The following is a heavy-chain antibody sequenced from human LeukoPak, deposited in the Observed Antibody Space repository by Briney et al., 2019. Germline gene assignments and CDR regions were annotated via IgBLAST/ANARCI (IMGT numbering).Heavy chain of an antibody. V-gene: IGHV3-74*01. CDR3: ARDRSTPLTD. CDR1: GFSFSSYA. J-gene: IGHJ4*02. Sequence: GGSLRLSCSASGFSFSSYAMHWVRQAPGKGLLWVSRITSDGSSTAYADSVKGRFFIPRDNAKNTLYLQMNSLRAEDTAIYYCARDRSTPLTDWGQGTLVTVSS. D-gene: IGHD7-27*01. CDR2: ITSDGSST.